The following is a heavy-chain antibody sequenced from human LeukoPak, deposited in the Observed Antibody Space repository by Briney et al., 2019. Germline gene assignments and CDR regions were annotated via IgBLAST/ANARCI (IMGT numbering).Heavy chain of an antibody. J-gene: IGHJ6*03. CDR3: ARGSHSNKPSYYYMDV. CDR1: GFTFSSYG. Sequence: GSLRLSCAASGFTFSSYGMHWVRQAPGKGLEWVAFIRYDGSDKYYADSVKGRFTISRDNAKNSLYLQMNSLRAEDTAVYYCARGSHSNKPSYYYMDVWGKGTTVTVSS. D-gene: IGHD1-14*01. V-gene: IGHV3-30*02. CDR2: IRYDGSDK.